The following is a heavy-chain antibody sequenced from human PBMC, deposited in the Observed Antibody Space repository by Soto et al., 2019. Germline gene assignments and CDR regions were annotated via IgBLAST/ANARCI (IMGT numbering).Heavy chain of an antibody. D-gene: IGHD6-13*01. CDR1: GFTFSSYA. V-gene: IGHV3-30-3*01. CDR2: ISYDGSNK. Sequence: QVQLVESGGGVVQPGRSLRLSCAASGFTFSSYAMHWVRQAPGKGLEWVAVISYDGSNKYYADSVKGRFTISRDNSKNTLYLQMNSLRAEDTAVYYCARGESAAPADAYYYYGMDVWGQGTTVTVSS. CDR3: ARGESAAPADAYYYYGMDV. J-gene: IGHJ6*02.